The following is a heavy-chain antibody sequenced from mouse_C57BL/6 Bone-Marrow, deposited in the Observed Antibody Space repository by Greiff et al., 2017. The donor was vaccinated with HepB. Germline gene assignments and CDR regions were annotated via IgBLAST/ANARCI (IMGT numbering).Heavy chain of an antibody. Sequence: QVQLQQPGAELVMPGASVKLSCKASGYTFTSYWMHWVKQRPGQGLEWIGEIDPSDSYTNYNQKFKGKSTLTVDKSSSTAYMQLSSLTSEDSAVYHCARSGYYGSTPFAYWGQGTLVTVSA. J-gene: IGHJ3*01. CDR2: IDPSDSYT. CDR1: GYTFTSYW. D-gene: IGHD1-1*01. CDR3: ARSGYYGSTPFAY. V-gene: IGHV1-69*01.